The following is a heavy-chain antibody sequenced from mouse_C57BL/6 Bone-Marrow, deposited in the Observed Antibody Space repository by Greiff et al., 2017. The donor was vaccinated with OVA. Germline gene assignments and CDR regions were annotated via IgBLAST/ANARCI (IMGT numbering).Heavy chain of an antibody. Sequence: VQRVESGGGLVQPGGSLKLSCAASGFTFSDYYMYWVRQTPEKGLEWVAYISNGGGSTYYPDTVKGRFTISRDTAKNTLYLQMSRLKSEDTAMYDCARAYYSPAWFAYWGQGTLVTVSA. D-gene: IGHD2-12*01. J-gene: IGHJ3*01. V-gene: IGHV5-12*01. CDR1: GFTFSDYY. CDR3: ARAYYSPAWFAY. CDR2: ISNGGGST.